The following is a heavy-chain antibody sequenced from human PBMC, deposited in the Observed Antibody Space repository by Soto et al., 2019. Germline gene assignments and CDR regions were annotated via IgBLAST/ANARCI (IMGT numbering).Heavy chain of an antibody. D-gene: IGHD3-10*01. CDR3: ARESITMVRRVDY. CDR1: GFTFSSYG. CDR2: MWYDGSNK. V-gene: IGHV3-33*01. J-gene: IGHJ4*02. Sequence: QVQLVESGGFVVQPGRSLRLSCAASGFTFSSYGMHWVRQAPGKGLEWVAVMWYDGSNKYYGDSVKGRFTISRDNSKNTLYLQMNSLRAEETAVYYCARESITMVRRVDYWGQGTLVTVSS.